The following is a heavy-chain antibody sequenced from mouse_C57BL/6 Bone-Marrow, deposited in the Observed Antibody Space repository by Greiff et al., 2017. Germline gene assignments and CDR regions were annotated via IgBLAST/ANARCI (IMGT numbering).Heavy chain of an antibody. Sequence: VQGVESGPGLVQPSQSLSITCTASGFSLTSYGVHWVRQSPGKGLEWLGVIWSGGSTDYNAAFISRLSISKDNSNSQVFFKMNSLQADDTDIYYCARKRWLLYFDVWGTGTTVTVSS. CDR1: GFSLTSYG. J-gene: IGHJ1*03. V-gene: IGHV2-2*01. D-gene: IGHD2-3*01. CDR2: IWSGGST. CDR3: ARKRWLLYFDV.